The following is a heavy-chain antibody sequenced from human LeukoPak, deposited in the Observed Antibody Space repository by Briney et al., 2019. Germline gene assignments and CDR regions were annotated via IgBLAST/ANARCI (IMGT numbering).Heavy chain of an antibody. CDR2: IYHSGST. CDR1: GGSISSGGYS. V-gene: IGHV4-30-2*01. J-gene: IGHJ6*03. Sequence: SETLSLTCAVSGGSISSGGYSWSWIRQPPGKGLEWIGYIYHSGSTYYNPSLKSRVTISVDRSKNQFSLKLSSVTAADTAVYYCARVSVHYYYMDVWGKGTTVTVSS. CDR3: ARVSVHYYYMDV. D-gene: IGHD2-8*01.